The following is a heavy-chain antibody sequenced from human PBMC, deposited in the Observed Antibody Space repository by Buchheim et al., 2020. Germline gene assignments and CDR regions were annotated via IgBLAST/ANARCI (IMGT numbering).Heavy chain of an antibody. Sequence: QVQLVESGGGVVQPGRSLRLSCAASGFTFSSYGMHWVRQAPGKGLEWVAVIWYDGSNKYYADSVKGRFTISRANSKNKLYLQMNSLRAEDTAVYYCARDRDVVVTAAAFDYWGQGTL. D-gene: IGHD2-21*02. CDR2: IWYDGSNK. J-gene: IGHJ4*02. CDR1: GFTFSSYG. CDR3: ARDRDVVVTAAAFDY. V-gene: IGHV3-33*01.